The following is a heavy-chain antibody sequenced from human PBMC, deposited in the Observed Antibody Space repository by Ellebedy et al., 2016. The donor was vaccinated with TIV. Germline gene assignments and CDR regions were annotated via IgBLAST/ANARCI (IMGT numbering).Heavy chain of an antibody. CDR2: INHDGSEK. D-gene: IGHD5-18*01. J-gene: IGHJ6*02. V-gene: IGHV3-7*03. CDR3: ARGGYNYGNNYYYYYGMDV. Sequence: PGGSLRLSCTASGFIFNNYWMSWVRQAPGKGLEWVANINHDGSEKYYVDSVKGRFTISRDNADNSLYLQMNSLRAEDTAVYYCARGGYNYGNNYYYYYGMDVWGQGTTVTVSS. CDR1: GFIFNNYW.